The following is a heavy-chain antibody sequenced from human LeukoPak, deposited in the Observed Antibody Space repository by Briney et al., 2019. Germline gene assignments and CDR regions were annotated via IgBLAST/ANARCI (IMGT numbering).Heavy chain of an antibody. D-gene: IGHD6-13*01. J-gene: IGHJ4*02. CDR1: GYTFTSYV. CDR3: ARGAAAAGNDY. CDR2: MNPNSGNT. Sequence: ASVKVSCKASGYTFTSYVINWVRQATGQGLEWMGWMNPNSGNTGYAQKFQGRVTITRNTSISTAYMELSSLRSEDTAVYYCARGAAAAGNDYWGQGTLVTVSS. V-gene: IGHV1-8*03.